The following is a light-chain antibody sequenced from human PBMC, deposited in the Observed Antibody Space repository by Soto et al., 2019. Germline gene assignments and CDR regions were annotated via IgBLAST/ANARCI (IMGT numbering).Light chain of an antibody. Sequence: EIVLTQSPGTMSLSPGERDTLSCRASQSVRSSYLTWYQQKPGQAPRLLIYGASSRATGIPDRFRGSGSGTDFTLTISRLEPEDFAVYFCQQYGGSPEYTFGQGTKLEIK. CDR3: QQYGGSPEYT. CDR1: QSVRSSY. J-gene: IGKJ2*01. V-gene: IGKV3-20*01. CDR2: GAS.